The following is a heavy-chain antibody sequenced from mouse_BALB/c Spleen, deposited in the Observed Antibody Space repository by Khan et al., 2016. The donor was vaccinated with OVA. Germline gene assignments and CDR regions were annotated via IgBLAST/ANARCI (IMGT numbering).Heavy chain of an antibody. CDR2: IYPGSDNT. V-gene: IGHV1-77*01. CDR1: GYTFTDYY. Sequence: QVQLKQSGAELARPGASVTLSCKASGYTFTDYYINWMRQRTGQGLEWIGEIYPGSDNTYYIEKFKGKATLTADKSSSTAYMQLSRLTSEDSAVYFCAREWAAWFPYWGQGTLVTVSA. CDR3: AREWAAWFPY. J-gene: IGHJ3*01.